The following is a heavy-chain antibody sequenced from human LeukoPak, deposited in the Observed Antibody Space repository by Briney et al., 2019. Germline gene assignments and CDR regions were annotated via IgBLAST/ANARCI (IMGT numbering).Heavy chain of an antibody. V-gene: IGHV4-61*05. J-gene: IGHJ1*01. CDR2: IYYSGST. CDR1: GGSISSSSYY. D-gene: IGHD6-13*01. CDR3: AGTKGGSSHEYFQD. Sequence: NPSETLSLTCTVSGGSISSSSYYWGWIRQPPGKGLEWIGSIYYSGSTNYNPPLKSRVTISLDKSKNQFSLRLTSVTAADTAVYFCAGTKGGSSHEYFQDWGQGTLVTVSS.